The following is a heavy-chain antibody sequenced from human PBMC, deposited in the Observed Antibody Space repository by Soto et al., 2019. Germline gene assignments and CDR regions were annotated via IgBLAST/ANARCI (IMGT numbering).Heavy chain of an antibody. D-gene: IGHD3-10*01. V-gene: IGHV3-23*01. CDR3: AKDSNGSGSSLYYGMDV. CDR2: ISGSGGST. Sequence: LRLSCAASGFTFSSYAMSWVRQAPGKGLEWVSAISGSGGSTYYADSVKGRFTISRDNSKNTLYLQMNSLRAEDTAVYYCAKDSNGSGSSLYYGMDVWGQGTTVTVSS. J-gene: IGHJ6*02. CDR1: GFTFSSYA.